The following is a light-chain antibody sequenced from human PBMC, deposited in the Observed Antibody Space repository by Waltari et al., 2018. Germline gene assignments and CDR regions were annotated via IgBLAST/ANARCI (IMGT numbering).Light chain of an antibody. CDR1: NIGSNS. V-gene: IGLV3-21*04. J-gene: IGLJ3*02. Sequence: SYVLTQPPSVSVAPGKTARITCGGNNIGSNSVHWYQLKPGQAPVLVIYYDSDRPSGIPERFSGSNSGNTATLTISRVEAGDEADYYCQVWDNSSDQGVFGGWTKLTVL. CDR3: QVWDNSSDQGV. CDR2: YDS.